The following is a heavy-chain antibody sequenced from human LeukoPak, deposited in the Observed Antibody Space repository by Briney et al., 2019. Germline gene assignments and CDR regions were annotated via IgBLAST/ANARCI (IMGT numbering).Heavy chain of an antibody. V-gene: IGHV4-39*01. CDR1: GGSVSSTTYY. CDR2: INFSGST. Sequence: SETLSLTCTVSGGSVSSTTYYWSWIRQPPGKGLEWIASINFSGSTYYNPSLKSRVTISVDTSENQFSLKLSSVTAADTAVYYCARYVVYGSGKYYFDYWGQGTLVTVSS. CDR3: ARYVVYGSGKYYFDY. D-gene: IGHD3-10*01. J-gene: IGHJ4*02.